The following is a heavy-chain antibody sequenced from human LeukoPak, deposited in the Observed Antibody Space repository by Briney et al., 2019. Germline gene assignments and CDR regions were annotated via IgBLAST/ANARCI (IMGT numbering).Heavy chain of an antibody. V-gene: IGHV1-18*01. Sequence: ASVKVSCKASGYTFTSYGISWVRQAPGQGLEWMGWISAYNGNTNYAQKLQGRVTMTTDTSTSTAYMELRSLRSDDTAVYYCARRGDCSSTSCYVIDYWGQGTLVTVSS. J-gene: IGHJ4*02. CDR3: ARRGDCSSTSCYVIDY. D-gene: IGHD2-2*01. CDR2: ISAYNGNT. CDR1: GYTFTSYG.